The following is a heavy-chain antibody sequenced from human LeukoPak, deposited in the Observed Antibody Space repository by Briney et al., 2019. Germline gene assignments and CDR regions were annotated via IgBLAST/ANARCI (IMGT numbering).Heavy chain of an antibody. J-gene: IGHJ4*02. Sequence: SETLSLTCTVSGAYFSSSGCYWGWFRQPPGKGLEWIASIFYDGNTYYNPSLQSRVLISADTSKNHFSLDLEFVTAADTAVYFCARLGVSLVWDSGSFPDYWGQGTLVTVSS. CDR2: IFYDGNT. CDR3: ARLGVSLVWDSGSFPDY. CDR1: GAYFSSSGCY. D-gene: IGHD3-10*01. V-gene: IGHV4-39*02.